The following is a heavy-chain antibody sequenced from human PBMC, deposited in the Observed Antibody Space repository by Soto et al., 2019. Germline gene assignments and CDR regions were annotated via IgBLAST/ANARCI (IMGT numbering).Heavy chain of an antibody. Sequence: GVSLRLSCAASGFTFSSYSMNWVRQAPGKGLEWVSSISSSSSYIYYADSVKGRFTISRDNAKNSLYLQMNSLRAEDTAVYYCASASRDGYNGWSDPRGKGTLGAVSS. D-gene: IGHD5-12*01. V-gene: IGHV3-21*01. CDR2: ISSSSSYI. CDR1: GFTFSSYS. CDR3: ASASRDGYNGWSDP. J-gene: IGHJ5*02.